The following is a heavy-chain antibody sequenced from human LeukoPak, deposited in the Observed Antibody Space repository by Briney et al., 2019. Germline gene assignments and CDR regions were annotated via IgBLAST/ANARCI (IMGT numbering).Heavy chain of an antibody. Sequence: PSETLSLTCAVSGGSISSSSYYWGWIRQPPGKGLEWLGSIYYSGSTYYNPSLKSRVTISVDTSKNQFSLKLSSVTAADTAVYYCARRSVDGGSSYYFDYWGQGTLVTVSS. J-gene: IGHJ4*02. V-gene: IGHV4-39*07. CDR2: IYYSGST. CDR1: GGSISSSSYY. CDR3: ARRSVDGGSSYYFDY. D-gene: IGHD2-15*01.